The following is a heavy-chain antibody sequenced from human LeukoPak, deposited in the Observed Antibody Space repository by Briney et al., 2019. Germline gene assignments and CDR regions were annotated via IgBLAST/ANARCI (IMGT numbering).Heavy chain of an antibody. CDR3: AKGAGTVSTFDLYHFDY. CDR1: GFTFSSYG. Sequence: GGSLRLSCAASGFTFSSYGMSWVRQAPGKGLEWVSAISGSGGSTYYADSVKGRFTISRDNSKNTLYMEINNLRAEDTAVYYCAKGAGTVSTFDLYHFDYWGQGTLVTVSS. CDR2: ISGSGGST. V-gene: IGHV3-23*01. D-gene: IGHD4-17*01. J-gene: IGHJ4*02.